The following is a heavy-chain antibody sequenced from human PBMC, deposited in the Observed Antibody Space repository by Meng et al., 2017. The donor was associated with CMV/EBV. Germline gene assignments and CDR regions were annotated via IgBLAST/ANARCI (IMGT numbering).Heavy chain of an antibody. V-gene: IGHV4-34*01. CDR1: GGSFSGYY. D-gene: IGHD6-6*01. CDR2: INHSGST. CDR3: ARGPARLGYY. Sequence: SETLSLTCAVYGGSFSGYYWSWIRQPPGKGLEWIGEINHSGSTNYNPSLKSRVTISVDTSKNQFSLELSSVTAADTAVYYCARGPARLGYYWGQGTLVTVSS. J-gene: IGHJ4*02.